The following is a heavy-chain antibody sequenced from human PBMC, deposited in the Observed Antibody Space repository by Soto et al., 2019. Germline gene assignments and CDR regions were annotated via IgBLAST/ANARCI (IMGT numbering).Heavy chain of an antibody. CDR1: GGAFTDYS. CDR2: IDPLHNTS. CDR3: AISSHWNPLYYLSLEV. D-gene: IGHD1-1*01. Sequence: QVHLLQSGTEVKKPGSSLKVSCKVSGGAFTDYSLNWVRHAPGQGLERLGGIDPLHNTSNYSLKFLGRGEITADLSSTTVYRYMRGLTTADTATYYCAISSHWNPLYYLSLEVWGQGTAVIVSS. J-gene: IGHJ6*01. V-gene: IGHV1-69*19.